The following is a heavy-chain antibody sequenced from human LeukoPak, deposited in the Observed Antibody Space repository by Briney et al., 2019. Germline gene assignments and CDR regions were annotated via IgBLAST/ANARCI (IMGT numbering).Heavy chain of an antibody. CDR2: ISGSGDYT. Sequence: GGSLRLSCASSGFTFTSYALSWVRQAPGKGLEWVSAISGSGDYTYYADSVKGRFTISRDNSKNTLYLQMNSLRAEDTAVYYCAKRGGDDYYMDVWGKGTTVTISS. D-gene: IGHD2-21*01. V-gene: IGHV3-23*01. J-gene: IGHJ6*03. CDR3: AKRGGDDYYMDV. CDR1: GFTFTSYA.